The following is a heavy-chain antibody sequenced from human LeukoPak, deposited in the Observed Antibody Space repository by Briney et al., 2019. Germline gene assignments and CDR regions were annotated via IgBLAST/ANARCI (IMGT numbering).Heavy chain of an antibody. CDR3: AVGATHYYMDV. D-gene: IGHD3-16*01. Sequence: SETLSLTCTVSGGSIRGYYWSWVRQPPGKGLEWIAYIYYSGSTNYNPSLKSRVTTSLDTSKNQFSLKLSSVTAADTAVYYCAVGATHYYMDVWGKGTTVTVSS. V-gene: IGHV4-59*08. CDR1: GGSIRGYY. CDR2: IYYSGST. J-gene: IGHJ6*03.